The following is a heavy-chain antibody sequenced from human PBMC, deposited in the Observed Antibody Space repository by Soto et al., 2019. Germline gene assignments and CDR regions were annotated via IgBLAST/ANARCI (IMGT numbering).Heavy chain of an antibody. Sequence: GSLRLSCAASGFTFGSYSMNWVLHAPGKGLEWVSSISSSSSYIYYTDSVKGRFTISRDNAKNSLYLQMNSLRAEDTAVYYCARDPCSSTSCYTGWYYYYGMDVWGQGTTVTVSS. J-gene: IGHJ6*02. CDR1: GFTFGSYS. V-gene: IGHV3-21*01. CDR2: ISSSSSYI. D-gene: IGHD2-2*02. CDR3: ARDPCSSTSCYTGWYYYYGMDV.